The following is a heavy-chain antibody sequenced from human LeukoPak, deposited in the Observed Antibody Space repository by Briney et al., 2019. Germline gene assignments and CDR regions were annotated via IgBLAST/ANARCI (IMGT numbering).Heavy chain of an antibody. V-gene: IGHV4-61*02. CDR3: ARELYGDYPYCFDY. CDR2: IYTSGST. Sequence: PSETLSLTCTVSGGSISSGSYYWSWIRQPAGKGLEWIGRIYTSGSTNYNPSLKSRVTISVDTSKNQFSLKLSSVTAADTAVYYCARELYGDYPYCFDYWGQGTLVTVSS. D-gene: IGHD4-17*01. CDR1: GGSISSGSYY. J-gene: IGHJ4*02.